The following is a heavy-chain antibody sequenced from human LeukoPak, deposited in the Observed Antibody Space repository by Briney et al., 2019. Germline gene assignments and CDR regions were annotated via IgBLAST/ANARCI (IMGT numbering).Heavy chain of an antibody. D-gene: IGHD5-18*01. J-gene: IGHJ4*02. CDR3: ASKDTAMAGFDY. CDR1: GYTFTSYY. CDR2: INPSGGST. V-gene: IGHV1-46*01. Sequence: ASVKVSCKASGYTFTSYYMHWVRQAPGQGLEWMGIINPSGGSTSYAQKFQGRVTMTRDTSTSTVYMELSSLRSEDTAVYYCASKDTAMAGFDYWGQGTLVTVSS.